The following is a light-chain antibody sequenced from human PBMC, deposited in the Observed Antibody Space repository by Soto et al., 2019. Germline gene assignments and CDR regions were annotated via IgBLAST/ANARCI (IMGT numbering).Light chain of an antibody. Sequence: ALTQPRSVSGSPGQSVTISCTGTSSDVGGYNYVSWYQQHPGKAPKLMIYDVSKRPSGVPDRFSGSKSGNTASLTISGLQAEDEADYYCCSYAGSYSLYVFGSGTKVTVL. V-gene: IGLV2-11*01. J-gene: IGLJ1*01. CDR1: SSDVGGYNY. CDR3: CSYAGSYSLYV. CDR2: DVS.